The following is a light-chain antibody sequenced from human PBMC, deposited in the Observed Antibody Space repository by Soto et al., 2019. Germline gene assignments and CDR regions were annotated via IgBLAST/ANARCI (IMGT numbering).Light chain of an antibody. J-gene: IGKJ1*01. V-gene: IGKV1-39*01. CDR3: HQGYSVPR. CDR1: RSISNY. CDR2: AAS. Sequence: DLQMTQSPSSLSASVGDRVTITCRASRSISNYLNWYQQKSGKVPRLLIYAASSLQPGVPSRFSGTGTGTAFTLTITSLQPEDSATYYCHQGYSVPRFGPGTRVDLK.